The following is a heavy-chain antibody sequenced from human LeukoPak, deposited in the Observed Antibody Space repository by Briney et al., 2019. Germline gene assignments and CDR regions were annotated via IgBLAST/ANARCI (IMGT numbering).Heavy chain of an antibody. D-gene: IGHD4-23*01. CDR2: IYVDGRT. CDR1: GFTVSTTY. CDR3: ARRGDGGRSFDY. V-gene: IGHV3-53*01. Sequence: GGSLRLSCAASGFTVSTTYMSWVRQAPGKGLEWVSLIYVDGRTYYADSVKGRFTISRDNSKNTLYLQVNSLRAEDTAVYYCARRGDGGRSFDYWGQGTLVTVSS. J-gene: IGHJ4*02.